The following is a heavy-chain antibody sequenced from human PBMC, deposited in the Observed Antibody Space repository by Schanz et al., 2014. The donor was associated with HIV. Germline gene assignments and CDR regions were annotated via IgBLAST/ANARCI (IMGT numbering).Heavy chain of an antibody. J-gene: IGHJ6*02. CDR3: VRLMSSDYDFYHYGMDV. V-gene: IGHV3-9*01. Sequence: EVHLVESGGGLVQPGRSLRLSCAASGFTFDDYAMHWVRQAPGKGLEWVSGISWNSGSIGYADSVKGRFTISRDNAKNTLYLQMNSLRAEDTAVYYCVRLMSSDYDFYHYGMDVWGQGTTVIVSS. D-gene: IGHD4-17*01. CDR2: ISWNSGSI. CDR1: GFTFDDYA.